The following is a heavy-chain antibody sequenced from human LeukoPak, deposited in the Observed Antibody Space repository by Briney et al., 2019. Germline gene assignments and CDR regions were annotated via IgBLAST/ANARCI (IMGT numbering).Heavy chain of an antibody. CDR1: GYTLTTFG. V-gene: IGHV1-18*04. Sequence: ASVKISCKASGYTLTTFGISWVRQAPGQGLEWTGWISAYNGNPNYAQKLRGRVTITTDTSTSTAYMELRSLRSDDTAVYYCARDRHSSGWENFDYWGQGTLLTVSS. CDR2: ISAYNGNP. J-gene: IGHJ4*02. D-gene: IGHD6-19*01. CDR3: ARDRHSSGWENFDY.